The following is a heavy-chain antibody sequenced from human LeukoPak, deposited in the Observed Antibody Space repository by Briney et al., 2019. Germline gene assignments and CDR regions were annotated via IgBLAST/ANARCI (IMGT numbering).Heavy chain of an antibody. D-gene: IGHD6-13*01. CDR3: ARDSSWYFYCYYGMDV. CDR2: IYHSGST. V-gene: IGHV4-39*07. CDR1: GGSISSGDYY. Sequence: PSETLSLTCTVSGGSISSGDYYWGWIRQPPGKGLEWIGSIYHSGSTYYNPSLKSRVTISVDTSKNQFSLKLSSVTAADTAVYYCARDSSWYFYCYYGMDVWGQGTTVTVSS. J-gene: IGHJ6*02.